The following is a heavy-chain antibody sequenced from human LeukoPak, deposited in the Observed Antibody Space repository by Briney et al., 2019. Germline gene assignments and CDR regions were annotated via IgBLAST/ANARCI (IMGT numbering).Heavy chain of an antibody. Sequence: GGSLRLSCAASGFTFSSYAMSWVRQAPGKGLEWVSATTGSGGSTYYADSVKGRFTISRDNAKNTLNLQMNSLRAEDTALYYCARSGAHTHDYWGQGTLVIVSS. D-gene: IGHD3-16*01. V-gene: IGHV3-23*01. CDR3: ARSGAHTHDY. J-gene: IGHJ4*02. CDR2: TTGSGGST. CDR1: GFTFSSYA.